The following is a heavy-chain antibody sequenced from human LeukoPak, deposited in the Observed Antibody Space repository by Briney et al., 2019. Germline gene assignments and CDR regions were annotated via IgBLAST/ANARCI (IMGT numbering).Heavy chain of an antibody. CDR1: GGSISSGSYY. CDR3: ARCPYDILTGYYSVDY. Sequence: SQTLSLTCTVSGGSISSGSYYWSWIRQPAGKGLEWIGRIYTSGSTNYNHSLKSRVTISVDTSKNQFSLKLSSVTAADTAVYYCARCPYDILTGYYSVDYWGQGTLVTASS. V-gene: IGHV4-61*02. CDR2: IYTSGST. D-gene: IGHD3-9*01. J-gene: IGHJ4*02.